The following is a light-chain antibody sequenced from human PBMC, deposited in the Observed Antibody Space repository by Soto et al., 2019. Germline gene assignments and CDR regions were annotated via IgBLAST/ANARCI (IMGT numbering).Light chain of an antibody. Sequence: EIVMTQSPATLSVSPGERATLSCRASQSVSSNLAWYQQEPGQSPRLLIYGASTRATGIPARFSGSGSGTEFTLTISSLQSEDSAVYYCQHYNNWPLYTFGQGTKLEI. J-gene: IGKJ2*01. CDR3: QHYNNWPLYT. CDR2: GAS. CDR1: QSVSSN. V-gene: IGKV3-15*01.